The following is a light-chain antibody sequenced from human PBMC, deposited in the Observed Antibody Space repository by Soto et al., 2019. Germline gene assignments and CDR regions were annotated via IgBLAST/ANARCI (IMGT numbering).Light chain of an antibody. CDR2: AAS. Sequence: DIQMTQSPSSLSASVGDRVTITCRASQGISNYLAWYQQKPGKVPKLLLYAASTLQSGVPSRFSGRGSGTDFTLTISSLQPEDVATYYCQKYSSAPPGTFGQGTKVEIK. V-gene: IGKV1-27*01. CDR3: QKYSSAPPGT. J-gene: IGKJ1*01. CDR1: QGISNY.